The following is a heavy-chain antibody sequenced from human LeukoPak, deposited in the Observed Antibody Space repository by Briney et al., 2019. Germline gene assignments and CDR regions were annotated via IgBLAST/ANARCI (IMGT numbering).Heavy chain of an antibody. D-gene: IGHD3-22*01. CDR2: IYYSGIT. V-gene: IGHV4-39*07. Sequence: SETLSLTCTVSGASISSSSYYWGWIRQPPGEGLEYIGGIYYSGITYYSPSLKSRVTISLDTSKNQFSLKLTSVTAAETAVYYCARDHYYDSSVAYWGEGTLVTVSS. CDR1: GASISSSSYY. CDR3: ARDHYYDSSVAY. J-gene: IGHJ4*02.